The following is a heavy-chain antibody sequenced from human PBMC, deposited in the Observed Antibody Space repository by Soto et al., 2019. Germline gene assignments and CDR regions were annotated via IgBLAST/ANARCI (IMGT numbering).Heavy chain of an antibody. CDR1: GFTFPRFG. D-gene: IGHD3-16*01. CDR2: ITYEGSQI. CDR3: GQGGGEMTGPTYYGLDV. J-gene: IGHJ6*02. V-gene: IGHV3-30*03. Sequence: QVQLVESGGGVVQPGRSLRLSCAASGFTFPRFGMHWVRQAPGKGLEWVALITYEGSQIYYADAVKGRFTISRDNGDNALSNNSNNMRRENTAKYFGGQGGGEMTGPTYYGLDVWGQGTTVTVSS.